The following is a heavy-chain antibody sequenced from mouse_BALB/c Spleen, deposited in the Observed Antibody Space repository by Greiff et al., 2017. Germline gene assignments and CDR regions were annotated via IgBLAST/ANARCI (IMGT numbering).Heavy chain of an antibody. V-gene: IGHV2-6-7*01. Sequence: VKLMESGPGLVAPSQSLSITCTVSGFSLTGYGVNWVRQPPGKGLEWLGMIWGDGSTDYNSALKSRLSISKDNSKSQVFLKMNSLQTDDTARYYCARDRDGTTAFWYFDVWGAGTTVTVSS. CDR3: ARDRDGTTAFWYFDV. CDR2: IWGDGST. D-gene: IGHD1-2*01. J-gene: IGHJ1*01. CDR1: GFSLTGYG.